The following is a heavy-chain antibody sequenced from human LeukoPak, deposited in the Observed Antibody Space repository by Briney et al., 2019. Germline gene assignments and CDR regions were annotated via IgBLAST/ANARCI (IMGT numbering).Heavy chain of an antibody. CDR1: GGSISSGGYY. D-gene: IGHD1-7*01. Sequence: SETLSLTCTVSGGSISSGGYYWSWIRQHPGKGLEWIGYIYYSGSTYYNPSLKSRVTISVDTSKNQFSLKLSSVTAADTAVYYCARGRANWNYEGYWFDPWGQGTLVTVSS. J-gene: IGHJ5*02. V-gene: IGHV4-31*03. CDR3: ARGRANWNYEGYWFDP. CDR2: IYYSGST.